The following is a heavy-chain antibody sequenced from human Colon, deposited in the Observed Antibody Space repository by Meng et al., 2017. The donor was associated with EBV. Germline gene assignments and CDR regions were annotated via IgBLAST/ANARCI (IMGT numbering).Heavy chain of an antibody. CDR3: ARSRWLLLQL. V-gene: IGHV4-34*01. CDR2: IDDSGNI. D-gene: IGHD3-22*01. Sequence: QVQLQQRGAGLLQPSETLSLPCTVYGGPFSGFYWTWIRQSPGKGLEWIGEIDDSGNIIYNPSLKSRVTISGDTSKNQFSLNVSSVTAADTAVYYCARSRWLLLQLWGQGTLVTVSS. J-gene: IGHJ4*02. CDR1: GGPFSGFY.